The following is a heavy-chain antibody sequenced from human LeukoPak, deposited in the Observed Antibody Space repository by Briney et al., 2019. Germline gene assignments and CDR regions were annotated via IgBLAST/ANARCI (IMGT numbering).Heavy chain of an antibody. V-gene: IGHV3-15*01. CDR3: TTDLLTGTSVYFDD. Sequence: GGSLRLSCAASGFTFSNTWMSWVRQAPGQGLKWVGRIKSKSGGGTTDYAAPVRGRLTVSRDDSKNTLYLQMNSLTTEDTAVYYCTTDLLTGTSVYFDDWGQGTLITVSS. D-gene: IGHD1-7*01. CDR2: IKSKSGGGTT. CDR1: GFTFSNTW. J-gene: IGHJ4*02.